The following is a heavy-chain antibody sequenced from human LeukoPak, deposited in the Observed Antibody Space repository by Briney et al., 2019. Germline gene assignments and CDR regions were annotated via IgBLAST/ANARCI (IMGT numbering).Heavy chain of an antibody. CDR1: GFTFSSYS. D-gene: IGHD1-7*01. CDR2: ISSSSSTI. J-gene: IGHJ4*02. Sequence: GGSLRLSCAASGFTFSSYSMNWVRQAPGKGLEWVSYISSSSSTIYYADSVKGRFTISRDNAKNSLYLQMSSLRAEDTAVYYCARDWDYPLDYWGQGTLVTVSS. V-gene: IGHV3-48*01. CDR3: ARDWDYPLDY.